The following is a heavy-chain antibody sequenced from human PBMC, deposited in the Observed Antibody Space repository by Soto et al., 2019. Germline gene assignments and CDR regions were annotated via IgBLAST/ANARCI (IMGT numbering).Heavy chain of an antibody. J-gene: IGHJ6*02. CDR2: ISSSSSTI. D-gene: IGHD1-26*01. V-gene: IGHV3-48*02. CDR1: GFTFSSYS. CDR3: ARRELWHYYYGMDV. Sequence: EVQLVESGGGLVQPGGSLRLSCAASGFTFSSYSMNWVRQAPGKGLEWVSYISSSSSTIYYADSVKGRFTISRDNAKNSLYLQMNSLRDEDTAVYYCARRELWHYYYGMDVWGQGTTVTGSS.